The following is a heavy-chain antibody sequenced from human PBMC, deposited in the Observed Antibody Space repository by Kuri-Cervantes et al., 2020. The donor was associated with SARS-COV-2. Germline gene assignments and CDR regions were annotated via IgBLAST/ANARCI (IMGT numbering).Heavy chain of an antibody. J-gene: IGHJ4*02. D-gene: IGHD6-19*01. CDR3: ARIYSSGWYLGNGVDY. V-gene: IGHV3-30*04. CDR2: ISYDGSNK. Sequence: GESLKISFAASGFTFSSYAMHWVRQAPGKGLEWVAVISYDGSNKYYADSVKGRFTISRDNSKNTLYLQMNSLRAEDTAVYYCARIYSSGWYLGNGVDYWGQGTLVTVSS. CDR1: GFTFSSYA.